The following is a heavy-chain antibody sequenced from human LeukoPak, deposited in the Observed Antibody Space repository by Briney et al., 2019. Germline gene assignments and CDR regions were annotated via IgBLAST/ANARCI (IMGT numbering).Heavy chain of an antibody. Sequence: PGESLKISCNGSGYSFTSYWIGWLRHMPRKGLEWMGIIYPGDSDTRYSTSFQGQVTISADKSITTAYLQWSSLNASDTAMYYSTRGSLSYYFDYWGQGSLVTVSS. CDR3: TRGSLSYYFDY. CDR2: IYPGDSDT. CDR1: GYSFTSYW. V-gene: IGHV5-51*01. D-gene: IGHD1-26*01. J-gene: IGHJ4*02.